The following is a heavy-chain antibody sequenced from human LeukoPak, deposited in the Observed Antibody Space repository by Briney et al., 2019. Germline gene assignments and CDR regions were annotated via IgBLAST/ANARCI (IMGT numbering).Heavy chain of an antibody. CDR2: ISYDGSNK. V-gene: IGHV3-30*04. Sequence: GGSLRLSCAASGFTFSSYAMHWVRQAPGKGLEWVAVISYDGSNKYYADSVKGRFTISRDNSKNTPYLQMNSLRAEDTAVYYCASGITMIVVFGYWGQGTLVTVSS. J-gene: IGHJ4*02. CDR3: ASGITMIVVFGY. CDR1: GFTFSSYA. D-gene: IGHD3-22*01.